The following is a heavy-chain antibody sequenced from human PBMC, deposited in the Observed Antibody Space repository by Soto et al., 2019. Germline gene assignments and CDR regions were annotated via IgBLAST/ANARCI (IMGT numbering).Heavy chain of an antibody. D-gene: IGHD6-19*01. CDR3: ARDTSGWYKGEFDY. CDR1: GFTFSDYS. CDR2: ISSSTRYI. J-gene: IGHJ4*02. V-gene: IGHV3-21*01. Sequence: EVQLVESGGGLVKPGGSLRLSCAASGFTFSDYSMNWVHQAPGKGLDWVSSISSSTRYIYYADSVKGRFTISRDNAKNSLYLQKNSLRAEDTAVYYCARDTSGWYKGEFDYWGQGTLVTVSS.